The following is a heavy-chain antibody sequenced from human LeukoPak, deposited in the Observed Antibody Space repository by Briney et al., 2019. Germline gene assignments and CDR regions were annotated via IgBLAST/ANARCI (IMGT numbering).Heavy chain of an antibody. V-gene: IGHV3-53*01. J-gene: IGHJ4*02. Sequence: PGGSLRLSCAASGFTVITNGMTWVRQAPGKGLEWVSVLYSDGNTKYADSVQGRFTISRDNSKNTLYLEMNSLSPDDTAVYYCARGVGPLAANTLAYWGQGTLVTVSS. CDR2: LYSDGNT. D-gene: IGHD3-16*01. CDR3: ARGVGPLAANTLAY. CDR1: GFTVITNG.